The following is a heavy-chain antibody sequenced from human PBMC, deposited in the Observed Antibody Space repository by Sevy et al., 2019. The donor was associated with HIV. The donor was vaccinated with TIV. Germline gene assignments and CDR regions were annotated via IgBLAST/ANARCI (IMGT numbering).Heavy chain of an antibody. CDR2: ISFDGSSQ. V-gene: IGHV3-30*03. J-gene: IGHJ4*02. D-gene: IGHD4-17*01. CDR3: VSHTLTTLRFDY. Sequence: GGSLRLSCAASGLTFSRYGMHCVRQAPGKGLDWVAVISFDGSSQYYADSVKGRFTISRDNSRKTVSLQMNSLRLEDTAVYYCVSHTLTTLRFDYWGQGTLVSVSS. CDR1: GLTFSRYG.